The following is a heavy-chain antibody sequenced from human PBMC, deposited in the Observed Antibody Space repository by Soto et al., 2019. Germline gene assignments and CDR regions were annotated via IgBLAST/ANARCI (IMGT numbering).Heavy chain of an antibody. J-gene: IGHJ6*02. D-gene: IGHD2-15*01. V-gene: IGHV3-13*05. CDR1: GFTFSAYD. Sequence: VGSLRLSCAASGFTFSAYDMHWVRQTTGKGLEWVSAIGAADDPYYLGSVKGRFTISRENAKNSLYLQMNSLRAEDTAVYYCARAYSGRLPSRADYYFAMDVWGQGTTVTVSS. CDR2: IGAADDP. CDR3: ARAYSGRLPSRADYYFAMDV.